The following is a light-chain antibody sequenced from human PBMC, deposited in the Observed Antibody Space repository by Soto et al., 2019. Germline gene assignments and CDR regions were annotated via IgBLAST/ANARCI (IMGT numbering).Light chain of an antibody. V-gene: IGKV3-20*01. CDR1: QSVSSSY. CDR3: QQYDCSPPFT. J-gene: IGKJ3*01. CDR2: GAS. Sequence: EIVLTQSPGTLSLSPGERATLSCRASQSVSSSYLAWYQQKPVQAPRLLIYGASDRATGIPDRFSGSGSGKDFTLTISRVEPEDFAVYYYQQYDCSPPFTFGPGTKVDIK.